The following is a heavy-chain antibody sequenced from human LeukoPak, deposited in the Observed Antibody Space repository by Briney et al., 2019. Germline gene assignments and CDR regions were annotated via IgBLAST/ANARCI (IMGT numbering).Heavy chain of an antibody. Sequence: SQTLSLTCAISGDSVSSNSAAWNWIRRSPSRGLEWLGRTYYRSKWYNDYADSVKGRIIINPDTSKNQFSLQLNSVTPEDTAVYYCAGDHSFRFDYWGQGALVTVSS. CDR2: TYYRSKWYN. D-gene: IGHD2-21*01. J-gene: IGHJ4*02. V-gene: IGHV6-1*01. CDR3: AGDHSFRFDY. CDR1: GDSVSSNSAA.